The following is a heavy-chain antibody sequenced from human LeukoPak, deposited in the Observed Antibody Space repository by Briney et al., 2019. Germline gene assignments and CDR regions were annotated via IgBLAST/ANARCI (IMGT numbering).Heavy chain of an antibody. CDR3: ARDAGITGTTEFDY. CDR2: IKQDGSEK. J-gene: IGHJ4*02. V-gene: IGHV3-7*01. Sequence: GGSLRLSCAASGFTFSSYWMSWVRQAPGKGLEWVANIKQDGSEKYYVDSVKGRFTISRDNAKNSLYLQMNSLKAEDTAVYYCARDAGITGTTEFDYWGQGTLVTVSS. D-gene: IGHD1-7*01. CDR1: GFTFSSYW.